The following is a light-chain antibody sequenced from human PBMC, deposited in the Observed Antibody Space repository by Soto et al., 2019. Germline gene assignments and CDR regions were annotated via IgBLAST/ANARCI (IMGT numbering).Light chain of an antibody. CDR3: QQYYSTPYT. J-gene: IGKJ2*01. CDR2: WAS. CDR1: PSVFSSSTHKNY. V-gene: IGKV4-1*01. Sequence: DFVMTQTPDSLAVSLGERATINCTSSPSVFSSSTHKNYFAWYQQKPGQPPKLLIYWASTRDSGVPDRFSGSGSGTDFTLTISSLQAEDVAVYYCQQYYSTPYTFGQGTKLEIK.